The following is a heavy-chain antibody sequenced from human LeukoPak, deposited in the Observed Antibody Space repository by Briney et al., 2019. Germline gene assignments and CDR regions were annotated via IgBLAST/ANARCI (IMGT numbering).Heavy chain of an antibody. CDR1: GFTFSSFE. J-gene: IGHJ4*02. D-gene: IGHD5-18*01. CDR3: ARGSDSYGYVYPDY. CDR2: ISTSGATK. V-gene: IGHV3-48*01. Sequence: GGSLRLSCAASGFTFSSFEINWVRQAPGRGLEWLSHISTSGATKYYADSVKGRFTISRDNSKNTLYLQMNSLRAEDTAVYYCARGSDSYGYVYPDYWGQGTLVTVSS.